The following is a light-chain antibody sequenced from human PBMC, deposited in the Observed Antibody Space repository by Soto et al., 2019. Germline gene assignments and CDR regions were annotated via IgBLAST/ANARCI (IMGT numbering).Light chain of an antibody. Sequence: ELVRTQSSVTLWGSAGERATPCGRASQSVRSSLAWYQHKPGQASTLFSYGAYTRATGIPARCSGSGSGTEFTRTITCLQPEDIGTYYCQHYNSLPITFGQGTRLEIK. CDR1: QSVRSS. V-gene: IGKV3-15*01. CDR3: QHYNSLPIT. CDR2: GAY. J-gene: IGKJ5*01.